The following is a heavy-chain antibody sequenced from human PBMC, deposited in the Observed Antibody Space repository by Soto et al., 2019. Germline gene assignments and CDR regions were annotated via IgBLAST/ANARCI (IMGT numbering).Heavy chain of an antibody. CDR2: ISSSSSYT. CDR3: EGDVVGVLAAAYRSYDGMDV. CDR1: GFTFSDYY. Sequence: GGSLRLSCAASGFTFSDYYMSWIRQAPGKGLEWVSYISSSSSYTNYADSVKGRFTISRDNAKNSLYLQMNSLRAEDTAVYYCEGDVVGVLAAAYRSYDGMDVGGEGTTVTFS. D-gene: IGHD2-15*01. V-gene: IGHV3-11*06. J-gene: IGHJ6*02.